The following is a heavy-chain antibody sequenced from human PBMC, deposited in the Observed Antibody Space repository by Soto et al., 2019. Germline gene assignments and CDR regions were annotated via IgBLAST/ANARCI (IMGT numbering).Heavy chain of an antibody. CDR1: GFTVSSNY. D-gene: IGHD3-10*01. CDR2: IYSGGST. J-gene: IGHJ1*01. V-gene: IGHV3-66*01. Sequence: EVQLVESGGGLVQPGGSLRLSCAASGFTVSSNYMSWVRQAPGKGLEWVSVIYSGGSTYYADSVKGRFTISRDNSKNTRYLQMNSLTAEDTAVYYCARDMVRALYPEYFQHWGQGTLVTVSS. CDR3: ARDMVRALYPEYFQH.